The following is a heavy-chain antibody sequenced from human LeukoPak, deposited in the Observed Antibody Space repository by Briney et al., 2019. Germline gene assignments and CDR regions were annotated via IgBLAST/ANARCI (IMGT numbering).Heavy chain of an antibody. CDR1: GFSLSTSGVG. J-gene: IGHJ1*01. V-gene: IGHV2-5*02. CDR2: IYWDDDK. Sequence: GPTLVKPTQTLTLTCTFSGFSLSTSGVGVGWIRQPPGNALEWLALIYWDDDKRYSPSLKSRLTITKDTSKNQVVLTMTNMDPVDTATYYCAHSNDYGDYGVYFQHWGQGTLVTVSS. D-gene: IGHD4-17*01. CDR3: AHSNDYGDYGVYFQH.